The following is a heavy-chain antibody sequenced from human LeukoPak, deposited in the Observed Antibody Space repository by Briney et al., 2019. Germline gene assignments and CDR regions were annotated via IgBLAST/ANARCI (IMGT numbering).Heavy chain of an antibody. Sequence: GGSLRLSCDASGFSFSDYAMHWVRQAPGKGLEWVSGISAGGHNTYYADSVKGRFTISRDNSKNTLYLQMNSLRPEDTAVYYCAREVNGWFDPWGQGTLVTVSS. CDR2: ISAGGHNT. CDR3: AREVNGWFDP. J-gene: IGHJ5*02. CDR1: GFSFSDYA. V-gene: IGHV3-23*01.